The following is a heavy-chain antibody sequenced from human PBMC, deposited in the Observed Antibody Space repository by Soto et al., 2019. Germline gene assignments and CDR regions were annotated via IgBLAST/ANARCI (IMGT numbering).Heavy chain of an antibody. CDR2: IYYSGST. D-gene: IGHD1-20*01. CDR3: ARVNFRGSGYYFDY. V-gene: IGHV4-59*01. CDR1: GGSISSYY. J-gene: IGHJ4*02. Sequence: SETLSLTCTVSGGSISSYYWSWIRQPPGKGLEWIGYIYYSGSTNYNPSLESRVTISVDTSKNQFSLKLSSVTAADTAVYYCARVNFRGSGYYFDYWGQGTLVTVSS.